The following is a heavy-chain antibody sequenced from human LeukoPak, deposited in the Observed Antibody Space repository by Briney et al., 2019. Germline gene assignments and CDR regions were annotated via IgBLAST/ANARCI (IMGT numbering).Heavy chain of an antibody. CDR3: ARLWGLRSNYYFDY. J-gene: IGHJ4*02. Sequence: PSETLSLTCTVSGGSINSSSYYWGWIRQPPGKGLEWIGTIYYSGSTYYNPSLKSRVTISVDTSENQFSLKLSSVTAADTAVYYCARLWGLRSNYYFDYWGQGTLLAVSS. CDR1: GGSINSSSYY. V-gene: IGHV4-39*01. D-gene: IGHD3-16*01. CDR2: IYYSGST.